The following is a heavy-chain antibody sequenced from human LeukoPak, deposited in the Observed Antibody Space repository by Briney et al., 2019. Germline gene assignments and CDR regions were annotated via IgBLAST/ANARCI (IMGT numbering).Heavy chain of an antibody. CDR2: ISGSGGST. V-gene: IGHV3-23*01. J-gene: IGHJ4*02. CDR3: AKVGPSIAAAGSFDNHFDY. CDR1: GFTFSSYA. Sequence: PGGSLRLSCAASGFTFSSYAMSWVRQAPGKGLEWVSAISGSGGSTYYADSVKGRFTISRDNSKNTLYLQMNSLRAEDTAVYYCAKVGPSIAAAGSFDNHFDYWGQGTLVTVSS. D-gene: IGHD6-13*01.